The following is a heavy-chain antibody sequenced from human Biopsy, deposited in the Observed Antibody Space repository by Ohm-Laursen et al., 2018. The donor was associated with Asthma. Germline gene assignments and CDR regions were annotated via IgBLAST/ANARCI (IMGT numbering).Heavy chain of an antibody. V-gene: IGHV3-53*01. CDR2: IYSGGGT. D-gene: IGHD3-22*01. CDR3: ARGDSSNWSHYYFDY. Sequence: GQTLSLTCAASGFTVSTNGMSWVRQPPGKGLEWVSVIYSGGGTYYADSVQGRVTISRDNSKNTLSLQMHSLRAEDTAVYYCARGDSSNWSHYYFDYWGQGTLVTVSS. J-gene: IGHJ4*02. CDR1: GFTVSTNG.